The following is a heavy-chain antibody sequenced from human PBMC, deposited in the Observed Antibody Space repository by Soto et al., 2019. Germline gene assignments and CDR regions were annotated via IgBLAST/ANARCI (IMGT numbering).Heavy chain of an antibody. CDR1: GGSISSGDYY. Sequence: QVQLQESGPGLVKPSQTLSLTCTVSGGSISSGDYYWSWIRQPPGKGLEWIGYIHYSGSTYYNPSLQSRCTIPVETSTTQYSLKLSSVTAADTAVYNCARSIYGDFAPDDAFDIWGQETMVTVPS. V-gene: IGHV4-30-4*01. CDR2: IHYSGST. D-gene: IGHD4-17*01. J-gene: IGHJ3*02. CDR3: ARSIYGDFAPDDAFDI.